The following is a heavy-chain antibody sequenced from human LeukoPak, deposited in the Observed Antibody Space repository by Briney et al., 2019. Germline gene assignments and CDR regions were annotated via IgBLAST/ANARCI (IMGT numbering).Heavy chain of an antibody. CDR1: GFTFSSYS. Sequence: GGSLRLSCAASGFTFSSYSMNWVRQAPGKGLEWVSSISSSSSYIYYADSVKGRFTISRDNSKNTLYLQMNSLRAEDTAVYYCAGEGRFLEYSYWGQGTLVTVSS. CDR3: AGEGRFLEYSY. J-gene: IGHJ4*02. CDR2: ISSSSSYI. V-gene: IGHV3-21*01. D-gene: IGHD3-3*01.